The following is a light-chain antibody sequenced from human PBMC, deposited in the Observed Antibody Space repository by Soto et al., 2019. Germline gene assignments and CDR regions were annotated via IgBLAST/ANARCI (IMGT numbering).Light chain of an antibody. Sequence: EIVMTQSPATLSLSPGERATLSCRASQSVSSNLAWYQQKPGQAPRHLIYGESTRATGVPARFSGSGSGTDFTLTISSLQSEDFAVYYCQQYDNWPPLTVGGGTKVDSK. V-gene: IGKV3-15*01. CDR3: QQYDNWPPLT. J-gene: IGKJ4*01. CDR2: GES. CDR1: QSVSSN.